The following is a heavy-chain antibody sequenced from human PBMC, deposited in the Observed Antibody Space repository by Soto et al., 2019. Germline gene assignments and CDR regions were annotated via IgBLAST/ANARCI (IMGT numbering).Heavy chain of an antibody. Sequence: QVQLVQSGGELKKPGDTMNVSCKASGYTFSNFGVSWVRQAPGQGLEWMGWIVTYNGNTNSAQKFQDRLTMTTDTSTTSAYMELRSLTYDDTAVYYCARGPQSTGWRGKWFDPWGQGTLVTVSS. CDR1: GYTFSNFG. D-gene: IGHD6-19*01. CDR2: IVTYNGNT. CDR3: ARGPQSTGWRGKWFDP. J-gene: IGHJ5*02. V-gene: IGHV1-18*01.